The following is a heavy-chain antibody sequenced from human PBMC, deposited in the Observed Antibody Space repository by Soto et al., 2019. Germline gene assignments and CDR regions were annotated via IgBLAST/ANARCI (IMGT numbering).Heavy chain of an antibody. CDR3: AREEKQLSRYGGDFDY. Sequence: SETLSLTCSVSDGSVNSGNYYWSWIRQPPGKGLEWIGHIYYIGTTDYNPSLKSRVTISVDTSKNQFSLKVTSVTAADTAVYFCAREEKQLSRYGGDFDYWGQGILVTV. V-gene: IGHV4-61*01. CDR1: DGSVNSGNYY. D-gene: IGHD3-16*01. J-gene: IGHJ4*02. CDR2: IYYIGTT.